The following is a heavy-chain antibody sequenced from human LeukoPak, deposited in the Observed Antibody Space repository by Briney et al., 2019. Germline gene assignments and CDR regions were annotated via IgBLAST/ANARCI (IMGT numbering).Heavy chain of an antibody. J-gene: IGHJ5*02. V-gene: IGHV1-18*01. D-gene: IGHD4-11*01. CDR3: ARDLYRDSLPVSWFDP. Sequence: TVNVSCKASGYTFTSYGISWVRQAPGQGLEWMGWISVYNGNTNYAQKLQARVTMTTDTSTSTAYMELSSLRSDDTAVYYCARDLYRDSLPVSWFDPWGQGTLVTVSS. CDR1: GYTFTSYG. CDR2: ISVYNGNT.